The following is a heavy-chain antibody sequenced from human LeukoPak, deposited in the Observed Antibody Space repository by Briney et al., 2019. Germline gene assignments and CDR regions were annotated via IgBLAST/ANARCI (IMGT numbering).Heavy chain of an antibody. J-gene: IGHJ4*02. Sequence: GASVKVSCKASGYTFTAYYMHWVRQAPGQGLEWMGWINPNSGGTNYAQKFRGRATMTRDTSISTAYMELTRLTSDDTAVYYCARLSVGATRGFDYWGQGTLVTVSS. CDR1: GYTFTAYY. CDR3: ARLSVGATRGFDY. D-gene: IGHD1-26*01. V-gene: IGHV1-2*02. CDR2: INPNSGGT.